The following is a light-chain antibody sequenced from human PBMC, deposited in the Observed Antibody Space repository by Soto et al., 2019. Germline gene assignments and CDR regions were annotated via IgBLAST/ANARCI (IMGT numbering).Light chain of an antibody. J-gene: IGKJ1*01. Sequence: DIQMTQFPSALASSXWRGLSNTXXASQNINRWLAWYQQRPGKAPKILLYQASSLQSGVPSRFSGSGSGTEFTLTISSLRPDDLATYYCQQYHSNSPTCGQGTKVDTK. CDR2: QAS. CDR1: QNINRW. CDR3: QQYHSNSPT. V-gene: IGKV1-5*03.